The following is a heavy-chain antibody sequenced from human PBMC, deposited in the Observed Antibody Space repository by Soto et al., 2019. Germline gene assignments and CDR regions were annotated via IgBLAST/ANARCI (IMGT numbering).Heavy chain of an antibody. CDR3: ARVLDYGDYVGSWFDP. V-gene: IGHV4-30-2*01. CDR2: IYHSGST. CDR1: GGSISSGGYS. D-gene: IGHD4-17*01. J-gene: IGHJ5*02. Sequence: SETLSLTCAVSGGSISSGGYSWSWIRQPPGKGLEWIGYIYHSGSTYYNPSLKSRVTISVDRSKNQFSLKLSSVTAADTAVYYCARVLDYGDYVGSWFDPWGQGTLVTVSS.